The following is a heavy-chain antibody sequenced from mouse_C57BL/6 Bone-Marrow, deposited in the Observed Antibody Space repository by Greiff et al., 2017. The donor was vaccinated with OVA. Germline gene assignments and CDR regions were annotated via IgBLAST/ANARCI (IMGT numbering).Heavy chain of an antibody. J-gene: IGHJ4*01. V-gene: IGHV3-6*01. Sequence: EVKLMESGPGLVKPSQSLSLTCSVTGYSITRGYYWNWLRQFPGKKLEWMGYISYDGSNNYNPSLKNRISITRDTYKNQFFLKLNSVTTEDTATYYCARVNWRAMDYWGQGTSVTVSA. D-gene: IGHD4-1*01. CDR2: ISYDGSN. CDR1: GYSITRGYY. CDR3: ARVNWRAMDY.